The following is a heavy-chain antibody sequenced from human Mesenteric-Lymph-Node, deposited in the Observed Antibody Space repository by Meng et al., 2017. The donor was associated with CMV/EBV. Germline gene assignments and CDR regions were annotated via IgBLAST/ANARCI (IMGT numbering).Heavy chain of an antibody. CDR1: GYTFGAYT. J-gene: IGHJ6*02. Sequence: GGSLRLSCAASGYTFGAYTMSWVRQGPGKGLEWVSAISGSGGSTYYADSVKGRFTISRDNSKNTLYLQMNSLRAEDTAVYYCAKDQTGSDSSSWYYYYYGMDVWGQGTTVTVSS. V-gene: IGHV3-23*01. CDR3: AKDQTGSDSSSWYYYYYGMDV. D-gene: IGHD6-13*01. CDR2: ISGSGGST.